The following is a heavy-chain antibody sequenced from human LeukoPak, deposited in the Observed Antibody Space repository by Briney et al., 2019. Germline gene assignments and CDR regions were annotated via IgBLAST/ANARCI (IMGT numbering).Heavy chain of an antibody. J-gene: IGHJ4*02. D-gene: IGHD6-6*01. CDR3: ARGGELVLPFDY. CDR2: IYSGGST. Sequence: GGSLRLSCAASGFTFSSYWMHWVRQAPGKGLEWVSVIYSGGSTYYADSVKGRFTISRDNSKNTLYLQMNSLRAEDTAVYYCARGGELVLPFDYWGQGTLVTVSS. V-gene: IGHV3-53*01. CDR1: GFTFSSYW.